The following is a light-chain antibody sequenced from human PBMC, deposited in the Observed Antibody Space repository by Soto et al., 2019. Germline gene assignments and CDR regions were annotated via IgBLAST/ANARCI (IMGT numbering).Light chain of an antibody. CDR2: KTS. J-gene: IGKJ4*01. Sequence: DIQMTQSPSTLSASVGDRVTITCRASQSFSTWLAWYQQKPGKAPNLLIYKTSILESGVPSRFSGSGSGTAFTLTISSLQPDDFATYYCQPYNSNPLTFGGGTKVEIK. CDR3: QPYNSNPLT. CDR1: QSFSTW. V-gene: IGKV1-5*03.